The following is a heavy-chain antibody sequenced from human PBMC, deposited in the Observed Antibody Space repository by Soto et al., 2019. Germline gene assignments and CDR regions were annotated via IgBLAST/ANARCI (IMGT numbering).Heavy chain of an antibody. Sequence: QVQLVESGGGVVQPGRSLRLSCAASGFTFSNYAIHWVRQAPGKGLEWVALISYDGSSKYYAGSVKGRFTISRDNSKNTLYLQMNSLTAEDTAVYYCARGSNYYDSSGYTVGAHYYYYYGMDVWGQGTTVTVSS. CDR2: ISYDGSSK. CDR1: GFTFSNYA. D-gene: IGHD3-22*01. CDR3: ARGSNYYDSSGYTVGAHYYYYYGMDV. V-gene: IGHV3-30-3*01. J-gene: IGHJ6*02.